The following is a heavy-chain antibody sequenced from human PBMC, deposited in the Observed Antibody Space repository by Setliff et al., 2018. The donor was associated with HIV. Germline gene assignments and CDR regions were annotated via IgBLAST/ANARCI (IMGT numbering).Heavy chain of an antibody. Sequence: ASLKVSCKASTYTFSSYVINWVRQAPGQGLEWVGRISVYNGNTIYAQKLQGRVIMTTDTSTSTAYMELRSLRSDDTAMYYCATQRDIVMVPGQGGFDIWAQGTMVTVSS. V-gene: IGHV1-18*01. CDR1: TYTFSSYV. CDR2: ISVYNGNT. CDR3: ATQRDIVMVPGQGGFDI. J-gene: IGHJ3*02. D-gene: IGHD2-2*01.